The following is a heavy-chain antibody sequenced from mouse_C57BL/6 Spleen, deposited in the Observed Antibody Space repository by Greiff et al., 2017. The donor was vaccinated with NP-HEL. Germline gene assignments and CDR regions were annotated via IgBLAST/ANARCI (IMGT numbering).Heavy chain of an antibody. V-gene: IGHV1-76*01. CDR1: GYTFTDYY. D-gene: IGHD1-1*01. Sequence: QVHVKQSGAELVRPGASVKLSCKASGYTFTDYYINWVKQRPGQGLEWIARIYPGSGNTYYNEKFKGKATLTAEKSSSTAYMQLSSLTSEDSAVYFCARSGYYGSSYEDYWGQGTTLTVSS. CDR2: IYPGSGNT. J-gene: IGHJ2*01. CDR3: ARSGYYGSSYEDY.